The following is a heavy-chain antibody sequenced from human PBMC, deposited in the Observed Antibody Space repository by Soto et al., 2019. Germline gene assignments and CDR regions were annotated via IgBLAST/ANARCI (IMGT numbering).Heavy chain of an antibody. CDR2: IYHRGSM. CDR3: ARGFYDSRGYSSPLDY. CDR1: GGSISSGGYS. V-gene: IGHV4-30-2*01. D-gene: IGHD3-22*01. Sequence: PSETLSLTCAVSGGSISSGGYSWSWIRQPPGKGLEWIGYIYHRGSMYYNPSLKSRVTISVDRSKNQFSLNLISVTAADTAVYFSARGFYDSRGYSSPLDYWGQGIVVTISS. J-gene: IGHJ4*02.